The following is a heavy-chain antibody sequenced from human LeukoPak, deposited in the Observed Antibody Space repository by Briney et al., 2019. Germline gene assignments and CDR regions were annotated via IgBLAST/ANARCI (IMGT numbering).Heavy chain of an antibody. D-gene: IGHD6-19*01. CDR3: ARDTSPLAVSYYYYGMDV. J-gene: IGHJ6*02. CDR2: IIPIFGIA. V-gene: IGHV1-69*04. Sequence: SVKVSCRASGGTFSSYAISWVRQAPGQGLEWMGRIIPIFGIANYAQKFQGRVTITADKSTSTAYMELSSLRSEDTAVYYCARDTSPLAVSYYYYGMDVWGQGTTVTVSS. CDR1: GGTFSSYA.